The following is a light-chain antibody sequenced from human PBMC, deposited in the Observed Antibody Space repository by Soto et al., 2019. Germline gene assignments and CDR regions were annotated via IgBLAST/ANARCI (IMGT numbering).Light chain of an antibody. V-gene: IGKV1-39*01. CDR1: QSISSY. Sequence: DIQMTQSPSSLYASVGNRITITCRASQSISSYVNWYPQKPGKAPKLLIEAASSLQSWVPFRVSGRGVWKDCNCHSSRLQPEDFATYVCPKRYRTPRTVGQGTKVDIK. J-gene: IGKJ1*01. CDR2: AAS. CDR3: PKRYRTPRT.